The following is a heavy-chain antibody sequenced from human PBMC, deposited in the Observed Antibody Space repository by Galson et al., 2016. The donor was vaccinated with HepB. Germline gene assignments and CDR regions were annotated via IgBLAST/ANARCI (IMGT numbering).Heavy chain of an antibody. CDR3: ARDFCGGTCYCDY. V-gene: IGHV3-30*04. CDR2: ISHDGSNK. J-gene: IGHJ4*02. D-gene: IGHD2-21*01. Sequence: SLRLSCAVSGLTFSSDAMHWVRQTPGKGLEWVAVISHDGSNKYYGDSVRGRFTIPRDNSKNTMYLQMNSLRPEDTAVYYWARDFCGGTCYCDYWGQGTLVTVSS. CDR1: GLTFSSDA.